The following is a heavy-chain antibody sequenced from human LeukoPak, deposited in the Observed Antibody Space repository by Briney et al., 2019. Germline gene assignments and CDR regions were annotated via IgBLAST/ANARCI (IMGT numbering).Heavy chain of an antibody. CDR1: GGSISSYY. D-gene: IGHD3-10*01. V-gene: IGHV4-59*08. CDR2: IYYSGGT. CDR3: ARGVGNGSGSYEFFDY. J-gene: IGHJ4*02. Sequence: SETLSLTCTVSGGSISSYYWSWIRQPPGKGLEWIGYIYYSGGTYYNPSLKSRISISVDTSKSQFSLELSSVTAADTAVYFCARGVGNGSGSYEFFDYWGQGTLVTVSS.